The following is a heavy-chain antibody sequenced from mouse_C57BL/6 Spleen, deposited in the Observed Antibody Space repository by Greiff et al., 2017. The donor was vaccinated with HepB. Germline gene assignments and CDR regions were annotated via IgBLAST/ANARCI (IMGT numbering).Heavy chain of an antibody. Sequence: QVQLQQPGAELVMPGASVKLSCKASGYTFTSYWMHWVKQRPGQGLEWIGEIDPSDSYTNYNQKFKGKSTLTVGQSYSTAYMQLSSLTSEDSAVYYCARSPITTVVATGYFDYWGQGTTLTVSS. J-gene: IGHJ2*01. CDR3: ARSPITTVVATGYFDY. D-gene: IGHD1-1*01. V-gene: IGHV1-69*01. CDR2: IDPSDSYT. CDR1: GYTFTSYW.